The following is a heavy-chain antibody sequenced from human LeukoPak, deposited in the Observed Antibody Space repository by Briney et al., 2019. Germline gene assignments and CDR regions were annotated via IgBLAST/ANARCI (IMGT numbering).Heavy chain of an antibody. CDR1: GFTFSSYA. CDR3: AKWELLWFGDTDY. D-gene: IGHD3-10*01. J-gene: IGHJ4*02. Sequence: GGSLRLSCAASGFTFSSYAMSWVRQAPGKGLEWVSAISDSGGSTYYADSVKGRFTISRDNSKNALYLQMNSLRAEDTAVYYCAKWELLWFGDTDYWGQGTLVTVSS. V-gene: IGHV3-23*01. CDR2: ISDSGGST.